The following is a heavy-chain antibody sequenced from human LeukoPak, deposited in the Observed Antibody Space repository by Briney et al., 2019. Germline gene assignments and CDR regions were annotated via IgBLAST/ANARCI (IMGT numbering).Heavy chain of an antibody. D-gene: IGHD6-13*01. Sequence: PSETLSLTCTVSDASSTNTGYYWGWIRQPPGKGLEWIASIFYNGGTYYNPSLQSRITISVDMSKNQFSLKLSSVTAADTAVYYCVRPFESRIWPVIDSWGQGTLVTVSS. CDR2: IFYNGGT. V-gene: IGHV4-39*01. CDR3: VRPFESRIWPVIDS. J-gene: IGHJ4*02. CDR1: DASSTNTGYY.